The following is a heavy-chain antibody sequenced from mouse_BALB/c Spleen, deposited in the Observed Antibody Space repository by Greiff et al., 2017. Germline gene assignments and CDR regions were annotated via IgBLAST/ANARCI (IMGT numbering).Heavy chain of an antibody. Sequence: EVHLVESGGGLVKPGGSLKLSCAASGFTFSSYAMSWVRQTPEKRLEWVASISSGGSTYYPDSVKGRFTISRDNARNILYLQMSSLRSEDTAMYYCARGEPAWFAYWGRGTLVTVSA. CDR3: ARGEPAWFAY. V-gene: IGHV5-6-5*01. CDR2: ISSGGST. J-gene: IGHJ3*01. CDR1: GFTFSSYA.